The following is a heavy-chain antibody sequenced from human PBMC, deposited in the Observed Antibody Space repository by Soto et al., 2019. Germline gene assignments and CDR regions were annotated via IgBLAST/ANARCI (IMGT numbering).Heavy chain of an antibody. CDR1: GFSLSTSGVG. J-gene: IGHJ3*02. CDR3: AHSVYDSSGSYVSDAFDI. CDR2: IYWNDDK. Sequence: QITSKESGPTLVKPSQTLTLTCTFSGFSLSTSGVGVGWIRQPPGKALEWLALIYWNDDKRYSPSLKSRLTITKDTSKNQVVLTMTNMDPVDTATYYCAHSVYDSSGSYVSDAFDIWVQGTMVTVSS. D-gene: IGHD3-22*01. V-gene: IGHV2-5*01.